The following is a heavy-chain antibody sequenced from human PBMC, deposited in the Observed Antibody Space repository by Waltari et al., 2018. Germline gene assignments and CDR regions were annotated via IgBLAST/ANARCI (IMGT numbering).Heavy chain of an antibody. CDR3: ARGVEIFGVVWVYYFDY. V-gene: IGHV1-2*02. J-gene: IGHJ4*02. CDR2: INPNSGGT. CDR1: GYTFTGYY. Sequence: QVQLVQSGAEVKKPGASVKVSCKASGYTFTGYYMPWVRQAPGQGLEWMGWINPNSGGTNYAQKFQGRVTMTRDTSISTAYMELSRLRSDDTAVYYCARGVEIFGVVWVYYFDYWGQGTLVTVSS. D-gene: IGHD3-3*01.